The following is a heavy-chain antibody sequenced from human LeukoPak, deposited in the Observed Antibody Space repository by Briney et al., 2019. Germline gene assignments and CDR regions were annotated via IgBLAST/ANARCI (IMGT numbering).Heavy chain of an antibody. J-gene: IGHJ6*03. D-gene: IGHD3-3*01. CDR3: AWAYDFWSGYRALDNYYMDV. V-gene: IGHV1-46*01. CDR2: MKPSGVTT. CDR1: GYTFTSYY. Sequence: ASVKVSCKASGYTFTSYYIHWVRQAPGQGLEWMGIMKPSGVTTSNAQKFRGRVTMTRDTSTTTVYMELSSLRSEDTAVYFCAWAYDFWSGYRALDNYYMDVWGNGTTVTVSS.